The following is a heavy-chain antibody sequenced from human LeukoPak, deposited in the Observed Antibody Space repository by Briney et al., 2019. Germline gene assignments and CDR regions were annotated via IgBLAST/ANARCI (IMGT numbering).Heavy chain of an antibody. CDR3: ARRLGATTTGFDY. CDR1: GGSISSYY. CDR2: IYYIGST. J-gene: IGHJ4*02. Sequence: SETLSLTCTVSGGSISSYYWSWIRQPPGKGREWIGHIYYIGSTNYNPSLKSRVTISVDTSKTQFSLKLSSVTAADTDVYYCARRLGATTTGFDYWGQGTLVTVSS. D-gene: IGHD1-26*01. V-gene: IGHV4-59*08.